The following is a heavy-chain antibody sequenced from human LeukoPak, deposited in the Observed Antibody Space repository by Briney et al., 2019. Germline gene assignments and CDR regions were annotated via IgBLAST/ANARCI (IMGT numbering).Heavy chain of an antibody. Sequence: GGSLRLSCAASGFTFSSYSMNWVRQAPGKGLEWVSSISSSSSHIYYADSVKGRFTISRDNAKNSLYLQMDSLRAEDTAVYYCARDKIMVRGVISRPYYFDYWGQGTLVTVSS. CDR2: ISSSSSHI. D-gene: IGHD3-10*01. V-gene: IGHV3-21*01. J-gene: IGHJ4*02. CDR3: ARDKIMVRGVISRPYYFDY. CDR1: GFTFSSYS.